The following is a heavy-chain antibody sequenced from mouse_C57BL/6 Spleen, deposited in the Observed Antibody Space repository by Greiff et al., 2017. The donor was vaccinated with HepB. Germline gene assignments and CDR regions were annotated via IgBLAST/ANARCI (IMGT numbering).Heavy chain of an antibody. D-gene: IGHD2-4*01. J-gene: IGHJ1*03. CDR2: IRNKANGYTT. V-gene: IGHV7-3*01. CDR1: GFTFTDYY. Sequence: EVKVVESGGGLVQPGGSLSLSCAASGFTFTDYYMSWVRQPPGKALEWLGFIRNKANGYTTEYSATVKGRFTISRDNSQSILYLQINALRAEDSATYYCARYNYYEKYFDVWGTGTTVTVSS. CDR3: ARYNYYEKYFDV.